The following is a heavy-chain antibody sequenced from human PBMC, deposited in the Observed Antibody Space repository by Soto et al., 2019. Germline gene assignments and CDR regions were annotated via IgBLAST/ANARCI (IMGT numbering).Heavy chain of an antibody. CDR3: ARHHSSGWYYFDY. V-gene: IGHV4-59*08. CDR2: IYYSGST. CDR1: GGSISSYY. Sequence: PSETLSLTCTVSGGSISSYYWSWIRQPPGKGLEWIGYIYYSGSTNYNPSLKSRVTISVDTSKNQFSLKLSSVTAADTAVYYCARHHSSGWYYFDYWGQGTLVTVSS. J-gene: IGHJ4*02. D-gene: IGHD6-19*01.